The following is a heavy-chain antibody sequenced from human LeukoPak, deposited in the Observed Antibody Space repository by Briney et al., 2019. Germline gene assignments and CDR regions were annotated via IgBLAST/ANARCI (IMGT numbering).Heavy chain of an antibody. CDR2: ISYSGST. J-gene: IGHJ5*01. D-gene: IGHD3-16*01. CDR3: ARGLNWFDY. Sequence: SEILSLTCTVSGGSFSNYYCNWIRQPPGKGLEWIGYISYSGSTNYNPSLKSRVTISVDTSKHQFSLKLSSMTAADTAVYYCARGLNWFDYWGQGTLVTVSS. V-gene: IGHV4-59*13. CDR1: GGSFSNYY.